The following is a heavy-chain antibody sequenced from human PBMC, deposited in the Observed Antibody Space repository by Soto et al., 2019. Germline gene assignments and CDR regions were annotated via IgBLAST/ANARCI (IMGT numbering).Heavy chain of an antibody. Sequence: GGSLRLSCAASGFSFSGHAMNWVRQAPGKGLEWVSGISGSGNTIFYADSVKGRFTISRDNSNSTLYLQMNSLRAEDTAVYYCAKETGATSDFDYWGQGTLVTVSS. J-gene: IGHJ4*02. D-gene: IGHD7-27*01. CDR2: ISGSGNTI. V-gene: IGHV3-23*01. CDR3: AKETGATSDFDY. CDR1: GFSFSGHA.